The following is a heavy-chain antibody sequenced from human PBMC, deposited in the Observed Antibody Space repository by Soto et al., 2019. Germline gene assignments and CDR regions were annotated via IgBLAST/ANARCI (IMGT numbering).Heavy chain of an antibody. J-gene: IGHJ5*02. CDR1: GGSISSSSYY. D-gene: IGHD6-19*01. Sequence: QLQLQESGPGLVKPSETLSLTCTVSGGSISSSSYYWGWLRQSPVQALEWIGSIYYSGNTYYNASLKCRVTISVDTSKNQFSLNLSSVTAADTAVYYCARILWSSGWSRFDPWGQGSLVIVSS. CDR3: ARILWSSGWSRFDP. CDR2: IYYSGNT. V-gene: IGHV4-39*01.